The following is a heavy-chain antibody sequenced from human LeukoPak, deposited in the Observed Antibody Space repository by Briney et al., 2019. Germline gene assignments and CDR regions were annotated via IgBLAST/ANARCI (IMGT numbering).Heavy chain of an antibody. Sequence: GGSLRLSCAASGFTFNNYAMHWVRQAPGKGLEWVAVISYDGSNKYYADSVKGRFTISRDNSKNTLYLQMNSLRAEDTAVYSCARERDLGIAAAAYWGQGTLVTVSS. D-gene: IGHD6-13*01. J-gene: IGHJ4*02. V-gene: IGHV3-30*04. CDR2: ISYDGSNK. CDR3: ARERDLGIAAAAY. CDR1: GFTFNNYA.